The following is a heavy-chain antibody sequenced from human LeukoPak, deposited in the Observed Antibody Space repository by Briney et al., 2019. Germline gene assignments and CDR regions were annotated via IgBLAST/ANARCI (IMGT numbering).Heavy chain of an antibody. D-gene: IGHD2-2*02. V-gene: IGHV3-21*01. Sequence: PGGSLRLSCAASGFTFSSYSMNWVRQAPGKGLEWVSSINSDSSYIYHADSVKGRFTISRDNAKNLLYLQMNSLRAEDTAVYYCARGPIPDYWGQGTLVTVSS. CDR2: INSDSSYI. J-gene: IGHJ4*02. CDR3: ARGPIPDY. CDR1: GFTFSSYS.